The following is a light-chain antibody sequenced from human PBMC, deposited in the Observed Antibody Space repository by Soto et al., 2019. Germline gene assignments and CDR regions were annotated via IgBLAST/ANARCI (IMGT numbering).Light chain of an antibody. J-gene: IGLJ2*01. CDR1: NLGSKY. CDR3: QAWDSSAHVV. V-gene: IGLV3-1*01. Sequence: SYELTQPPSVSVSPGQPATITCSGDNLGSKYVCWYQQKPSQSPALVIYQDNKRPSGIPERLSGSNSGNTATLTISGTQAMDEADYYCQAWDSSAHVVFGGGTQLTVL. CDR2: QDN.